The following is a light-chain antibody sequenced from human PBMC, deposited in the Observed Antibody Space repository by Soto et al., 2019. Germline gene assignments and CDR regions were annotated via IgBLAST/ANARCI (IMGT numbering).Light chain of an antibody. CDR2: GAS. Sequence: DIQMTQSPSSLSASVGDRFTITFRASQSARSHLNWFQQKPGKAPDLLIYGASTLQFGVPSRFSGSGSGTDFILTISNLQPEGFAIYYCQQSFRTPRTFGQGTKVDIK. CDR3: QQSFRTPRT. CDR1: QSARSH. V-gene: IGKV1-39*01. J-gene: IGKJ1*01.